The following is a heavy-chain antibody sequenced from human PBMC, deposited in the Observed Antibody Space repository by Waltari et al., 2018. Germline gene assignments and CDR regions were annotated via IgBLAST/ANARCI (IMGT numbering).Heavy chain of an antibody. D-gene: IGHD2-2*01. CDR1: GGSISSGSYY. CDR3: ARGGDPVVVPAAPTYYFDY. CDR2: IYTSGST. J-gene: IGHJ4*02. V-gene: IGHV4-61*02. Sequence: QVQLQESGPGLVKPSQTLSLTCTVSGGSISSGSYYWSWIRQPAGKGLEWIGRIYTSGSTNYNPALNSRVTISVDTATNQFSLKLSAVTAADTSVYYWARGGDPVVVPAAPTYYFDYWGQGTLVTVSS.